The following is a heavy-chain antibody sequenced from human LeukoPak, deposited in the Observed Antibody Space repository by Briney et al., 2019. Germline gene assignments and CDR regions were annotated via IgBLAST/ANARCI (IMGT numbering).Heavy chain of an antibody. CDR1: GFNFMMYA. CDR3: AKDSIYGDGKWDIDY. D-gene: IGHD1-26*01. V-gene: IGHV3-23*01. CDR2: IVGDGSST. J-gene: IGHJ4*02. Sequence: GGSLRLSCAASGFNFMMYAMSWVRLAPGKGLEWVSGIVGDGSSTYYADSVKSRFTISKDYSKNTLYLQMNSLSAEDTAMYYCAKDSIYGDGKWDIDYWGQGTLVTVSS.